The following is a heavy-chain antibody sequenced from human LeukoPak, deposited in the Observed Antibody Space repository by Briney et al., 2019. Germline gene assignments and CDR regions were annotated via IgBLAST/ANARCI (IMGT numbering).Heavy chain of an antibody. D-gene: IGHD6-13*01. Sequence: ASVKVYCKASGYTFTGYYMHWVRQAPGQGLEWMGWINPNSGGTNYAQKFQGWVTMTRDTSISTAYMELSRLRSDDTAVYYCARGPIAAAGILSGPWGQGTLVAVSS. J-gene: IGHJ5*02. CDR3: ARGPIAAAGILSGP. CDR2: INPNSGGT. V-gene: IGHV1-2*04. CDR1: GYTFTGYY.